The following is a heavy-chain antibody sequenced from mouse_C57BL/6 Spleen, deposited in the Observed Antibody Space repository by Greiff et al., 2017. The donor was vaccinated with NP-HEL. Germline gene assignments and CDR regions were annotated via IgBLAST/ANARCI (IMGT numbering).Heavy chain of an antibody. D-gene: IGHD1-1*01. CDR1: GYTFTSYW. CDR3: ANYGSSYGAMDY. CDR2: IDPSDSYT. J-gene: IGHJ4*01. V-gene: IGHV1-59*01. Sequence: QVQLQQPGAELVRPGTSVKLSCKASGYTFTSYWMHWVKQRPGQGLEWIGVIDPSDSYTNYNQKFKGKATLTVDTSSSTAYMQLSSLTSEDSAVYYCANYGSSYGAMDYWGQGTSVTVSS.